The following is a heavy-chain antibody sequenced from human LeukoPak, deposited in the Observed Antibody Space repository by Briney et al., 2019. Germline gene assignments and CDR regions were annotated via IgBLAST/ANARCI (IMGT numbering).Heavy chain of an antibody. CDR2: ISKDGSDK. J-gene: IGHJ4*02. CDR3: AKYSGSYYYPPNWDS. D-gene: IGHD1-26*01. V-gene: IGHV3-30-3*01. CDR1: GFTFSDYA. Sequence: GGSLRLSCAASGFTFSDYAMHWVRQAPGKGLEWVAVISKDGSDKYYPGSVKGRFTISRDNSKNTLYLQMNSLRAEDTAVYFCAKYSGSYYYPPNWDSWGQGTLVTVSS.